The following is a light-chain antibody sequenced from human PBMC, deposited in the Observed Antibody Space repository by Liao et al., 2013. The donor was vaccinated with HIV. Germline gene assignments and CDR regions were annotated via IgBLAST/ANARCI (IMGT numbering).Light chain of an antibody. J-gene: IGLJ1*01. Sequence: SYELTQPPSVSVAPGKTARITCGGDKIGSKSVHWYQQKPGQAPVVVIYYDRDRPSGIPERFSGSNSGNTATLTISRVEAGDEADYYCQVWDLSRNYYVFGTGTKVTVL. V-gene: IGLV3-21*01. CDR3: QVWDLSRNYYV. CDR1: KIGSKS. CDR2: YDR.